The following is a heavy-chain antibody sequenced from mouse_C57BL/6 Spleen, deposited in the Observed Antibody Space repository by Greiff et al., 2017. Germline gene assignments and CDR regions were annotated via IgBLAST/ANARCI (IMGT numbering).Heavy chain of an antibody. CDR2: INYDGSST. Sequence: EVQLVESEGGLVQPGSSMKLSCTASGFTFSDYYMAWVRQVPEKGLEWVANINYDGSSTYYLDSLKSRFTISRDNAKNILYLQMSSLKSEDKATYYCASDDGYYFDYWGQGTTRTVSS. CDR3: ASDDGYYFDY. V-gene: IGHV5-16*01. CDR1: GFTFSDYY. D-gene: IGHD2-3*01. J-gene: IGHJ2*01.